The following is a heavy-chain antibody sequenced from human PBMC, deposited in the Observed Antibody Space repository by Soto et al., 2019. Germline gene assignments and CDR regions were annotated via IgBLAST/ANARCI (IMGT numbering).Heavy chain of an antibody. Sequence: SETLSLTCTVSGGSISSGGYYWSWIRQHPGKGLEWIGYIYYSGSTYYNPSLKSRVTISVDTSKNQFSLKLSSVTAADTAVYYCAGGGGRNYWDYYYYGMDVWGQGTTVTVSS. J-gene: IGHJ6*02. D-gene: IGHD4-4*01. V-gene: IGHV4-39*01. CDR3: AGGGGRNYWDYYYYGMDV. CDR1: GGSISSGGYY. CDR2: IYYSGST.